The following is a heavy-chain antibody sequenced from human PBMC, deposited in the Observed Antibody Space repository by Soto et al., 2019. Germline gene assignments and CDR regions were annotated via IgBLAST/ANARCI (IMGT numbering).Heavy chain of an antibody. V-gene: IGHV1-69*06. CDR1: GGTFSSYA. CDR3: ARVQNRGYEETYDAFDI. Sequence: SVKVSCKASGGTFSSYAISWVRQAPGQGLEWMGGIIPIFGTANYAQKFQGRVTITADKSTSTAYMELSSLRSEDTAVYYCARVQNRGYEETYDAFDIWGQGTMVNVSS. CDR2: IIPIFGTA. D-gene: IGHD3-22*01. J-gene: IGHJ3*02.